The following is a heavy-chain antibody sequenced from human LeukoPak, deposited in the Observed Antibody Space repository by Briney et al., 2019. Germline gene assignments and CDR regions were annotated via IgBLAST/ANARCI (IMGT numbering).Heavy chain of an antibody. CDR2: IIPIFGTA. Sequence: SVKVSCKASGGTFSSYAISWVRQAPGQGLEWMGGIIPIFGTANYAQKFQGRVTITTDESTSTAYMELSSLRSEDTAVYYCARVCEPPYYYYYYMDVWGKGTTVTVSS. CDR3: ARVCEPPYYYYYYMDV. CDR1: GGTFSSYA. V-gene: IGHV1-69*05. J-gene: IGHJ6*03. D-gene: IGHD1-14*01.